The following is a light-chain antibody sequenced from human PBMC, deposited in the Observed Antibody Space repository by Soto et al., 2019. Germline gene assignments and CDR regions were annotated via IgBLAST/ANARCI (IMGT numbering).Light chain of an antibody. Sequence: DIVMTQSPDSLTVSLVERATINCKSSQSLLYSSNNKTYLAWYQHRPGQSPKMLIFWASARESGVPDRFAGSGSETDFTLTISSLQAEDAAAYYCQQYYSDFFPFGQGTRLEIK. V-gene: IGKV4-1*01. J-gene: IGKJ2*01. CDR1: QSLLYSSNNKTY. CDR2: WAS. CDR3: QQYYSDFFP.